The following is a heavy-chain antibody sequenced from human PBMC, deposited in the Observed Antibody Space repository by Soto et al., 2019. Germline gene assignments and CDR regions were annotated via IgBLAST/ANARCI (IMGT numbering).Heavy chain of an antibody. D-gene: IGHD3-9*01. CDR1: GFTFSRHW. CDR3: ARDPFEDILTGSLWN. J-gene: IGHJ4*02. CDR2: INGDGSST. Sequence: EVQLVESGGGLVQPGGSLRLSCAASGFTFSRHWMHWVRQAPGKGLVWVSRINGDGSSTSYADSVKGRFTISRDNAKNAVYVQMNSLRAEDTDVYYCARDPFEDILTGSLWNGGQGTLVTVSS. V-gene: IGHV3-74*01.